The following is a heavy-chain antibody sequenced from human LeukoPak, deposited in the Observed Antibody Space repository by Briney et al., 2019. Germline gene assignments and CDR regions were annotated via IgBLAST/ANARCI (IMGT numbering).Heavy chain of an antibody. V-gene: IGHV3-21*01. D-gene: IGHD2-21*02. J-gene: IGHJ3*02. CDR3: ARGWGVGDPNAFDI. CDR2: ISSSSTYI. CDR1: GFTFSRDS. Sequence: GGSLRLSCAASGFTFSRDSMNWVRQAPGKGLEWLSSISSSSTYIYYADSLKGRFTISRDNAKNSLYLQMNSLRAEDTAVYYCARGWGVGDPNAFDIWGQGTMVTVSS.